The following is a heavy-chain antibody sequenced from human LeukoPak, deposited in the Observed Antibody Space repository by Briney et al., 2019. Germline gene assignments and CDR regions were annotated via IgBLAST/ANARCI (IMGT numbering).Heavy chain of an antibody. CDR1: GFSFSSYA. D-gene: IGHD4-23*01. V-gene: IGHV3-30-3*01. CDR3: ARTRAYGGRPDY. Sequence: GGSLRLSCAASGFSFSSYAMHWVRQAPGKGLEWVAVISYDGSNKYDADSVKGRFTISRDNSKNTLYLQTNSLRAEDTAVYYCARTRAYGGRPDYWGQGTLVTVSS. CDR2: ISYDGSNK. J-gene: IGHJ4*02.